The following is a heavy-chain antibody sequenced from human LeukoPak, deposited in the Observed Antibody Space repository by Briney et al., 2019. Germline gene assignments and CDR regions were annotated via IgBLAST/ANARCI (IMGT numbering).Heavy chain of an antibody. CDR2: ISGYNGDT. CDR3: ARAAYCGGDWYSEGEHFDY. Sequence: ASVKVSCKASGYIFSNYGISWVRQAPGQGLEWMGWISGYNGDTNYAQKFQGRVTMTTDTSTSTAYLDLRSLRSDDTAVYYCARAAYCGGDWYSEGEHFDYWGQGTLVTVSS. D-gene: IGHD2-21*02. CDR1: GYIFSNYG. J-gene: IGHJ4*02. V-gene: IGHV1-18*01.